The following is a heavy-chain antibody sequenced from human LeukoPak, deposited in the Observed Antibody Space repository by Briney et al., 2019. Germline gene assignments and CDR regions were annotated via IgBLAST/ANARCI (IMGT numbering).Heavy chain of an antibody. J-gene: IGHJ4*02. CDR3: AKHGVKGYCSSTSCPTEY. CDR1: GFTFSGHS. CDR2: ITSTATHT. V-gene: IGHV3-21*01. Sequence: GGSLRLSCATSGFTFSGHSMSWVRQAPGKGLEWVSSITSTATHTYYADSVKGRFTISRDNAKNTLYLQMNSLRAEDTAVYYCAKHGVKGYCSSTSCPTEYWGQGTLVTISS. D-gene: IGHD2-2*01.